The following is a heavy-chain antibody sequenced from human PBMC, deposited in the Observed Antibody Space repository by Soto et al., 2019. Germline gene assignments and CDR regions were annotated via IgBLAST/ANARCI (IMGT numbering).Heavy chain of an antibody. Sequence: GASVKVSCKASGYTFTGYYMHWVRQAPGQGLEWMGWINPNSGGTNYAQKFQGWVTMTRDTSISTAYMELSRLRSDDTAVYYCARDHRSYYGSGSQGFFDYWGQGTLVTVSS. J-gene: IGHJ4*02. D-gene: IGHD3-10*01. CDR3: ARDHRSYYGSGSQGFFDY. CDR2: INPNSGGT. V-gene: IGHV1-2*04. CDR1: GYTFTGYY.